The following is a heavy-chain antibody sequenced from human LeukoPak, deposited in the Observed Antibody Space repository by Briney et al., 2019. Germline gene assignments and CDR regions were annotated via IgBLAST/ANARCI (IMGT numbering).Heavy chain of an antibody. CDR1: GYSISSGYY. CDR2: IYHSGST. V-gene: IGHV4-38-2*02. D-gene: IGHD3-3*01. CDR3: ARVDHYDFWSGYWYYFDY. J-gene: IGHJ4*02. Sequence: SETLSLTCTVSGYSISSGYYWGWIRQPPGKGLEWIESIYHSGSTYYNPSLKSRVTISVDTSKNQFSLKLSSVTAADTAVYYCARVDHYDFWSGYWYYFDYWGQGTLVTVSS.